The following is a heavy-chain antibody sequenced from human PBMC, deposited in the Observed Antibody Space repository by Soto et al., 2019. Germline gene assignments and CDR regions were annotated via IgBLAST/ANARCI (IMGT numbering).Heavy chain of an antibody. CDR3: VITDSGRERGY. V-gene: IGHV3-48*02. CDR1: GLTFSTNT. J-gene: IGHJ4*02. Sequence: EVQLVESGGGFVQRGGSLRLSCAVSGLTFSTNTINWVRQAPGKGLEWVSYISTSSTAIYYADSVKGRFTISRDDAKSSLYLRMNRLRDEDTAVYYCVITDSGRERGYWGQGTLVTVSS. D-gene: IGHD3-10*01. CDR2: ISTSSTAI.